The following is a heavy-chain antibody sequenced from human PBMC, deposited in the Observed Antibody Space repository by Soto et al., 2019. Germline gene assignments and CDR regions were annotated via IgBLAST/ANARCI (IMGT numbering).Heavy chain of an antibody. V-gene: IGHV3-23*01. D-gene: IGHD6-6*01. CDR2: ISVTGDKT. CDR1: EFTFSSYA. CDR3: VKVVRYSSSGF. J-gene: IGHJ4*02. Sequence: GGSLRLSCAASEFTFSSYAMSWARQAPGKGLEWVSGISVTGDKTYYADSVKGRFTISRDNSKNTLYLQMNGLRAEDTAFYYCVKVVRYSSSGFWGQGTLVTVSS.